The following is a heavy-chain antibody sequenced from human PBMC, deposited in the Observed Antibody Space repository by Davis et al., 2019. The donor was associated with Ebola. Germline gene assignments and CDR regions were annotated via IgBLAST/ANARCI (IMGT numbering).Heavy chain of an antibody. J-gene: IGHJ4*02. CDR1: GFTFSSYS. D-gene: IGHD3-22*01. CDR2: ISSSSSTK. CDR3: AREYTMIVVGIDY. Sequence: GGSLRLSCAASGFTFSSYSMHWVRQAPGKGLEWVSYISSSSSTKYYADSVKGRFTISRDNAKNSLYLQMNSLRDEDTAVYYCAREYTMIVVGIDYWGQGTLVTVSS. V-gene: IGHV3-48*02.